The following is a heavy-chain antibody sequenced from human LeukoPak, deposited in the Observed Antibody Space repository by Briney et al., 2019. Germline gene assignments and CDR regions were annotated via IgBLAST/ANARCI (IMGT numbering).Heavy chain of an antibody. J-gene: IGHJ4*02. D-gene: IGHD6-19*01. Sequence: GGSLRLSCAASGFTFDDYAMHWVRQAPGKGLEWVSGISWNSGSIGYADSVKGRFTISRDNAKNSLYLQMNSLRAEDTALHYCAKDRSGWDKTFDYWGQGTLVTVSS. CDR3: AKDRSGWDKTFDY. CDR1: GFTFDDYA. V-gene: IGHV3-9*01. CDR2: ISWNSGSI.